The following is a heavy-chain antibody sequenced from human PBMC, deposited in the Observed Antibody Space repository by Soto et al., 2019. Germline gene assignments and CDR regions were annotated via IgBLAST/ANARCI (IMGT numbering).Heavy chain of an antibody. V-gene: IGHV4-4*02. D-gene: IGHD2-2*01. J-gene: IGHJ4*02. CDR3: ASGRAYCGRTDCYCFVY. CDR1: GASITSDDW. CDR2: IYHTGST. Sequence: SETLSLTCAVSGASITSDDWWSWVRQSPWKGLEWIGEIYHTGSTNFRPSLKSRLTMSVDKSRNQSSLNLKSVTSADSAVYYCASGRAYCGRTDCYCFVYWAQGTLVTVSS.